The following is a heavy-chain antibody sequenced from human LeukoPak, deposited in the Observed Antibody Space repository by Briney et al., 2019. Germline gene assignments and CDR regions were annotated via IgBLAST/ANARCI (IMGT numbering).Heavy chain of an antibody. CDR1: GFTFDDYG. CDR3: AKDGVYSSGWLLY. CDR2: INWNGGST. Sequence: GGSLRLSCAASGFTFDDYGMSWVRQAPGKGLEWVSGINWNGGSTGYADSVKGRFTISRDNSKNTLSLQMNSLRAEDTAVYYCAKDGVYSSGWLLYWGQGTLVTVSS. D-gene: IGHD6-19*01. V-gene: IGHV3-20*04. J-gene: IGHJ4*02.